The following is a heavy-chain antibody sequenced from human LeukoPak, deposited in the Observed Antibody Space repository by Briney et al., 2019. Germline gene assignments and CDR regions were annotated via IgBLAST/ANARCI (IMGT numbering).Heavy chain of an antibody. J-gene: IGHJ4*02. CDR2: IKQDGSEK. D-gene: IGHD2-2*01. CDR3: AREHEDIVVVPAAMNDY. Sequence: PGGSLRLSCAASGFTFSSYWMSWVRQAPGKGLEWVAIIKQDGSEKYYVDSVKGRFTISRDNAKNSLYLQMNSLRAEDTAVYYCAREHEDIVVVPAAMNDYWGQGTLVTVSS. CDR1: GFTFSSYW. V-gene: IGHV3-7*01.